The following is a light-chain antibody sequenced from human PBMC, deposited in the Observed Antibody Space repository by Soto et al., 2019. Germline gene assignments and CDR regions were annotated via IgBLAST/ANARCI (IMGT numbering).Light chain of an antibody. CDR1: ETVTSNY. CDR2: GAS. Sequence: EVGLTHCPGTLSLSPGEIATLSCRSIETVTSNYLAWYQQKPGQAPRLLIYGASSRATDIPHRFSGSGSGTDFTLTISRLEPEDFELYYCQQYLSVPVTFGQGTRMEIK. CDR3: QQYLSVPVT. J-gene: IGKJ5*01. V-gene: IGKV3-20*01.